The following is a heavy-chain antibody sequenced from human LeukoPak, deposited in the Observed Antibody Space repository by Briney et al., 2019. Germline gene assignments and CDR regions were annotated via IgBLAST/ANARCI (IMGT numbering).Heavy chain of an antibody. D-gene: IGHD3-9*01. CDR1: GFTFSTSA. V-gene: IGHV3-21*01. J-gene: IGHJ4*02. CDR3: TRDPLRYLRVGHYDY. CDR2: IDYDSSHI. Sequence: PGGSLRLSCAASGFTFSTSAMNWVRQVPGKGLEWVSSIDYDSSHIYYAASVRGRFTISRDNARDSVYLQMDSLRVEDTAVYYCTRDPLRYLRVGHYDYWGQGTPVAVSS.